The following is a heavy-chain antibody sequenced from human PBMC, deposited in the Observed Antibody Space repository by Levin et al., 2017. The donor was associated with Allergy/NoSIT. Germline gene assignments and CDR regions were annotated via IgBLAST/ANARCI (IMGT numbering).Heavy chain of an antibody. CDR2: IYSGGGT. Sequence: GESLKISCTASGVTVFNNYFMWVRQAPGKGLEWVSHIYSGGGTNYADSVKGRFSVSRDNSKNTVYPQMNSLRADDTAVYYCGRDGPGGGHWGPGTQVTVSS. CDR1: GVTVFNNY. D-gene: IGHD3-10*01. CDR3: GRDGPGGGH. J-gene: IGHJ4*02. V-gene: IGHV3-66*01.